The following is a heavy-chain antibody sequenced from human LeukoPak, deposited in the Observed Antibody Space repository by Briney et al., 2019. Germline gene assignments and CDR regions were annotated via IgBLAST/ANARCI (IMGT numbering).Heavy chain of an antibody. CDR2: IYQSETA. Sequence: PSETLSLTCTVSGYSISSGYFWGWMRQPPGKGLEWIGSIYQSETAHYNPSLKSRVTISVDKSKNQFSLKLSSVTAADTAVYYRAVRGYSGYVVDYWGQGTLVTVSS. CDR3: AVRGYSGYVVDY. V-gene: IGHV4-38-2*02. CDR1: GYSISSGYF. J-gene: IGHJ4*02. D-gene: IGHD5-12*01.